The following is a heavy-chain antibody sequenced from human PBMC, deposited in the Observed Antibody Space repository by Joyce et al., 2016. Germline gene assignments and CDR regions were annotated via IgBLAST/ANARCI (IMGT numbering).Heavy chain of an antibody. CDR2: IRQDGSEK. J-gene: IGHJ4*02. CDR3: ARDAAYYYDSSGYFYTY. D-gene: IGHD3-22*01. V-gene: IGHV3-7*01. CDR1: GFTFSNYW. Sequence: EVQLVESGGGLVQPGGSLRLSCAVSGFTFSNYWMSWVRQAPGKGLEWVANIRQDGSEKYYGYSVKGRFTSSRDNAKNSLYLQMSSLRAEDTAVYYCARDAAYYYDSSGYFYTYWGQGTLVTVSS.